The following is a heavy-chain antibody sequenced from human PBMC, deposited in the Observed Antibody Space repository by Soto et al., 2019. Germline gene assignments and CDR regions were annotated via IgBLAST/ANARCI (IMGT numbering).Heavy chain of an antibody. Sequence: SETLSLTCTVSGGSTSSDNYWSWIRQTPGKGLEWIGHIYYSGNTDYNPSLKSRLAISIDTSKNQFSLKLSSVTAADTAVYFCAREGGESSDGLYYFDSWGQGSLVTVSS. CDR3: AREGGESSDGLYYFDS. CDR1: GGSTSSDNY. D-gene: IGHD3-16*01. J-gene: IGHJ4*02. CDR2: IYYSGNT. V-gene: IGHV4-30-4*01.